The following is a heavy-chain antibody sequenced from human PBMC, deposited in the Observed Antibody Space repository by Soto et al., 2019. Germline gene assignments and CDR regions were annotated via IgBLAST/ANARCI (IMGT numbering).Heavy chain of an antibody. D-gene: IGHD2-15*01. CDR3: ARGPHCSGGSCYSRYCYYGMDV. CDR1: GGSFSGYY. V-gene: IGHV4-34*01. CDR2: INHSGST. J-gene: IGHJ6*02. Sequence: SETLSLTCAVYGGSFSGYYWSWIRQPPGKGLEWIGEINHSGSTNYNPSLKSRVTISVDTSKNQFSLKLSSVTAADTAMYYCARGPHCSGGSCYSRYCYYGMDVWGQGTTVTVSS.